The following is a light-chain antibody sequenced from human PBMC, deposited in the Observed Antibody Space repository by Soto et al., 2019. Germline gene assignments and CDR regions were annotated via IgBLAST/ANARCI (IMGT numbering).Light chain of an antibody. Sequence: QSALTQPASVSGSPGQSITISCTGSSSDIGGYNYVSWYQHHPGKAPKLMIYDVTSRPSGVSNRFSGSKSDNTASLTISGLQAEDEADYYCSSYTSSSTPYVFGIGTKLTVL. J-gene: IGLJ1*01. CDR1: SSDIGGYNY. CDR3: SSYTSSSTPYV. CDR2: DVT. V-gene: IGLV2-14*03.